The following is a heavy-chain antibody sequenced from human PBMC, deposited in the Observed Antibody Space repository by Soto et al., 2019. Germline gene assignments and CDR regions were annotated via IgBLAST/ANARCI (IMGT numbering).Heavy chain of an antibody. J-gene: IGHJ4*01. Sequence: DSVKVSCKASGYTFRRYGISWVRQAPGQGLEWVGWISAYNGDTHYAPKFQDRITLTTETSTDTAYMELRSLRLDDTAVYYCARDWSRYSENSGLICFYWG. CDR3: ARDWSRYSENSGLICFY. D-gene: IGHD3-3*01. CDR1: GYTFRRYG. CDR2: ISAYNGDT. V-gene: IGHV1-18*04.